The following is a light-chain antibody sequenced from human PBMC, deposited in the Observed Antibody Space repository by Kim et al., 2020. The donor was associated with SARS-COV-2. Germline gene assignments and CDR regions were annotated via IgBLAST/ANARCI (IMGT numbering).Light chain of an antibody. CDR1: SGHSSYA. Sequence: ASVKLTCTLSSGHSSYAIAWHQQQPEKGPRYLMKLISDGSHSKGDGIPDRFSGSSSGAERYLTISSLQSEDEADYYCQTWGTGIWVFGGGTQLTVL. V-gene: IGLV4-69*01. J-gene: IGLJ3*02. CDR2: LISDGSH. CDR3: QTWGTGIWV.